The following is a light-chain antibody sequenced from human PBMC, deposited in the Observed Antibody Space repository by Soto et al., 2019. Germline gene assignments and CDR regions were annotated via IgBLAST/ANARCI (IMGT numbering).Light chain of an antibody. CDR3: QQSNNWPWT. V-gene: IGKV3-15*01. Sequence: EIVMTQSPATLSVSPGDRATLSCRASQSVSSKLAWYQQKPGQAPRLLIYDASTRATGIPARFSGSGSGTEFTLTISSLQSEDFAVYYCQQSNNWPWTFGQGTNVEIK. CDR2: DAS. CDR1: QSVSSK. J-gene: IGKJ1*01.